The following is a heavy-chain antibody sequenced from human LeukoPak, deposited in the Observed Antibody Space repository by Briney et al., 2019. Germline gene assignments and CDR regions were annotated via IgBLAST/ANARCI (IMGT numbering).Heavy chain of an antibody. CDR2: IYHSGST. V-gene: IGHV4-30-2*01. D-gene: IGHD3-22*01. CDR3: ARVASFGYDSSGLKRDY. CDR1: GGSISSGGYS. J-gene: IGHJ4*02. Sequence: SETLSLTCAVSGGSISSGGYSWSWIRQPPGKGLEWIGYIYHSGSTYYNPSLKSRVTISVDRSKNQFSLKLSSVTAADTAVYYCARVASFGYDSSGLKRDYWGQGTLVTVSS.